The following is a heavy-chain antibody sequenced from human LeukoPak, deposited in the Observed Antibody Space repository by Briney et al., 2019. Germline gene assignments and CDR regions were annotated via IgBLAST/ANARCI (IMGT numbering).Heavy chain of an antibody. CDR3: AAGGYSSGPYNWFDP. CDR1: GYTLTKLS. D-gene: IGHD6-19*01. Sequence: ALVKVSCKVSGYTLTKLSMHWVRQAPGKGLEWMGGFDPEDGETIYAQKFQGRVTMTEDTSTDTAYMELSSLRSEDTAVYYCAAGGYSSGPYNWFDPWGQGTLVTVSS. CDR2: FDPEDGET. V-gene: IGHV1-24*01. J-gene: IGHJ5*02.